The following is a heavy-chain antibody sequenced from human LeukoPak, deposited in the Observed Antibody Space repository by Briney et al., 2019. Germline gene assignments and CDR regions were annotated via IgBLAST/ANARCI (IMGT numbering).Heavy chain of an antibody. J-gene: IGHJ4*02. CDR3: TKERRGSYYAFES. D-gene: IGHD3-22*01. CDR2: ITSGSGST. Sequence: KPGGSLRLSCDASGFIISDYYMSWLRQSPGKGLEWISYITSGSGSTKYADSVKGRFTISRDKAKNSVALQLNSLRAEDTAVYYCTKERRGSYYAFESWGQGTLVTVSS. CDR1: GFIISDYY. V-gene: IGHV3-11*05.